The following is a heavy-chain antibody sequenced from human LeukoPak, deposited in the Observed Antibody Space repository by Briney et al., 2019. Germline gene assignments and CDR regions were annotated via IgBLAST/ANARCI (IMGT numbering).Heavy chain of an antibody. Sequence: GGSLRLSCAASGFTFSSSAMSWVRQAPGKGLEWVSAISNNGGYTYYADSVQGRFTISRDNSRSTLCLQMNSLRAEDTAVYYCAKQLGYCSDGSCYFPYWGQGTLVTVTS. D-gene: IGHD2-15*01. J-gene: IGHJ4*02. CDR3: AKQLGYCSDGSCYFPY. V-gene: IGHV3-23*01. CDR2: ISNNGGYT. CDR1: GFTFSSSA.